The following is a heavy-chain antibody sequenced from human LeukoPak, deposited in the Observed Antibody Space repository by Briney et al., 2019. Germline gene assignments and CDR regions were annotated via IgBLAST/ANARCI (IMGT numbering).Heavy chain of an antibody. D-gene: IGHD6-19*01. J-gene: IGHJ4*02. Sequence: SETLSLTCTVSGGSITSSSYYWGWIRQPPGKGLECIGSIYYSWSTYYNPSLSLRVTISLDTSKNQFSLKLTSVTAADTALYYCASIAVTESLYYFDYWGRGTLVTVSS. CDR3: ASIAVTESLYYFDY. V-gene: IGHV4-39*01. CDR1: GGSITSSSYY. CDR2: IYYSWST.